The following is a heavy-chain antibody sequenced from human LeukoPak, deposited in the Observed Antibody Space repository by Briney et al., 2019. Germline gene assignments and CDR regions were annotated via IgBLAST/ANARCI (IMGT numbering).Heavy chain of an antibody. Sequence: GGSLRLSCAASGFTFSSYAMHWVRQAPGKGLEWVAVISYDGSNKYYADSVKGRFTISRDNSKNTLYLQMNSLRAEDTAVYYCARDRVEWKNYYYYYYMDVWGKGTTVTVSS. CDR3: ARDRVEWKNYYYYYYMDV. J-gene: IGHJ6*03. CDR1: GFTFSSYA. V-gene: IGHV3-30*04. CDR2: ISYDGSNK. D-gene: IGHD1-26*01.